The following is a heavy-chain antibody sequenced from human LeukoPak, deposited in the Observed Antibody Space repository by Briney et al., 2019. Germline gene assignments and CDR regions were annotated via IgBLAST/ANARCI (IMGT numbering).Heavy chain of an antibody. CDR1: GFAFSSFD. CDR2: IGTTGDT. J-gene: IGHJ6*02. CDR3: ARAPVDRPGAPDV. Sequence: PGGSLRLSCAASGFAFSSFDMHWVRQVKGKGLEWVSAIGTTGDTYYPGSVKGRFTVSRENARGSLYLQMNSLRVGDTAMYYCARAPVDRPGAPDVWGQGTTVTVSS. V-gene: IGHV3-13*01. D-gene: IGHD5-12*01.